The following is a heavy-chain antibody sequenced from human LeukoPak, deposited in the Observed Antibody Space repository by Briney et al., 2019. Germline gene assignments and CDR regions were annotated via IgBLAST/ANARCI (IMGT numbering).Heavy chain of an antibody. CDR3: ARDRWELDPYYFDY. J-gene: IGHJ4*02. CDR1: GFTFSSYS. CDR2: ISSSSSTI. D-gene: IGHD1-26*01. V-gene: IGHV3-48*01. Sequence: GGSLRLSCAASGFTFSSYSMNWVRQAPGKGLEWLSYISSSSSTIYYADSVKGRFTISRDNAKNSLYLQMNSLRAEDTAVYYCARDRWELDPYYFDYWGQGTLVTVSS.